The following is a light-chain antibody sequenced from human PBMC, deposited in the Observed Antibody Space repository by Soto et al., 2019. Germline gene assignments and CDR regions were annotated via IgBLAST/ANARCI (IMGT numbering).Light chain of an antibody. Sequence: DIQMTQSPSTLSASVGDRVTITCRASQSISCWLAWYQQKPGKAPKLLIYKASSLESGVPSRFGGSGSGTEFTLTISSLQPDDFATYDCQQYNSYSLTFGGGTKVEIK. CDR2: KAS. V-gene: IGKV1-5*03. CDR1: QSISCW. CDR3: QQYNSYSLT. J-gene: IGKJ4*01.